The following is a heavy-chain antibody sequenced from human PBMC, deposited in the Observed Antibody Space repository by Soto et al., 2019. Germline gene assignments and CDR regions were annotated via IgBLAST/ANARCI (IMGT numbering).Heavy chain of an antibody. CDR2: ISYDGSNK. Sequence: PGGSLRIACAASGFTFSSYGVHWVRQAPGKGLEWVAVISYDGSNKYYADSVKGRFTISRDNSKNTLYLQMNSLRAEDTAVYYCAKVRAPYYYGSGSYPLYYYYYGMDFLGQGTTVTVSS. D-gene: IGHD3-10*01. CDR1: GFTFSSYG. J-gene: IGHJ6*02. V-gene: IGHV3-30*18. CDR3: AKVRAPYYYGSGSYPLYYYYYGMDF.